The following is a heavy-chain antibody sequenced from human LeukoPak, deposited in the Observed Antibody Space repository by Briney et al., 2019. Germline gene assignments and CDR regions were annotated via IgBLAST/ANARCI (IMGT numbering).Heavy chain of an antibody. Sequence: SETLSLTCTVSGDSITSYYWSWIRQPPGKGLEWIGYIYYSGSTNYNPSLKSRVTISVDTSKNQFSLKLSSVTAADTAVYYCARHPSYSSSSHFDYWGQGTLVTVSS. J-gene: IGHJ4*02. CDR3: ARHPSYSSSSHFDY. CDR2: IYYSGST. CDR1: GDSITSYY. V-gene: IGHV4-59*08. D-gene: IGHD6-6*01.